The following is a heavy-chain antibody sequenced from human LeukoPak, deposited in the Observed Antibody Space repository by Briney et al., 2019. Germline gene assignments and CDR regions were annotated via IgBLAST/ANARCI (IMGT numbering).Heavy chain of an antibody. CDR3: AKESGKFDY. Sequence: GGSLRLSCVASGLNFGESAMHWVRQAPGKGLEWVSLISADGGSAFSADSVKGRFSISRDNSKNSLYLQMDSLRSEDTAMYYCAKESGKFDYWGQGTLVTVSS. J-gene: IGHJ4*02. V-gene: IGHV3-43*02. CDR2: ISADGGSA. CDR1: GLNFGESA.